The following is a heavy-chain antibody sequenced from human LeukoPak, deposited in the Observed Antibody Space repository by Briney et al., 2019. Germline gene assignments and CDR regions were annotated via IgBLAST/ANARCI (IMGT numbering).Heavy chain of an antibody. D-gene: IGHD5-18*01. CDR1: GGSISSSSYY. CDR3: ASGYRYGYRFDY. CDR2: PYYSGST. V-gene: IGHV4-39*02. Sequence: PSDTLSLTCTVSGGSISSSSYYWVWIRQPPGKGLEWIGSPYYSGSTYYNPFLKRRATISVDTSKNHFSLKLSSVTGADTAMYYCASGYRYGYRFDYWGQGDLVTVSS. J-gene: IGHJ4*02.